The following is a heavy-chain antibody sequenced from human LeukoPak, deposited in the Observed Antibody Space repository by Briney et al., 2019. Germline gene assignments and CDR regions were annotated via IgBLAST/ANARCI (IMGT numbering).Heavy chain of an antibody. V-gene: IGHV3-11*05. CDR2: ISKSGTST. CDR1: GFTFSDYY. J-gene: IGHJ4*02. D-gene: IGHD3-10*01. Sequence: GGTLRLSCAASGFTFSDYYMTWIRQAPGKGLEWVSYISKSGTSTKYADSVKGRFSISRDNAKPSLYLQLNRRTAEDTAVYYCARVRSSGSPLDYWGQGTLVTVSS. CDR3: ARVRSSGSPLDY.